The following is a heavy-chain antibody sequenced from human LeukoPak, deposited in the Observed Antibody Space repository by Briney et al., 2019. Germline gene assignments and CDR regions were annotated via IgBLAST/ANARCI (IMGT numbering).Heavy chain of an antibody. CDR2: MNPNSGNT. V-gene: IGHV1-8*01. CDR3: ARDIVGATPDVY. D-gene: IGHD1-26*01. CDR1: GYTFTSYD. J-gene: IGHJ4*02. Sequence: ASVKVSCKASGYTFTSYDINWVRQATGQGLEWMGWMNPNSGNTGYAQKFQGRVTMTRNTSISTAYMELSSLRSEDTAVHYCARDIVGATPDVYWGQGTLVTVSS.